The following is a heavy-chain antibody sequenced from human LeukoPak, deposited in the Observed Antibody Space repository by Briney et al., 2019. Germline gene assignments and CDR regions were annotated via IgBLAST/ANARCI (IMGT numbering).Heavy chain of an antibody. D-gene: IGHD4-23*01. V-gene: IGHV1-18*01. Sequence: GASVKVSCKASGYTFTSYGISWVRQAPGRGLEWMGWISAYNGNTNYAQKLQGRVTMTTDTSTSTAYMELRSLRSDDTAVYYCARAIDYGGNSAFDIWGQGTMVTVSS. CDR1: GYTFTSYG. J-gene: IGHJ3*02. CDR3: ARAIDYGGNSAFDI. CDR2: ISAYNGNT.